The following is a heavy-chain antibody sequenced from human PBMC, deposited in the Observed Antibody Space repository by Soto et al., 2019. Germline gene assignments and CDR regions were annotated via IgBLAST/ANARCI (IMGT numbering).Heavy chain of an antibody. CDR3: ASSRITIFGVVMIGGMDV. D-gene: IGHD3-3*01. CDR1: GFTFSSYG. V-gene: IGHV3-30*03. Sequence: GGSLRLSCAASGFTFSSYGMHWVRQAPGKGLEWVAVISYDGSNKYYADSVKGRFTISRDNSKNTLYLQMNSLRAEDTAVYYCASSRITIFGVVMIGGMDVWGKGTTVLVAS. J-gene: IGHJ6*03. CDR2: ISYDGSNK.